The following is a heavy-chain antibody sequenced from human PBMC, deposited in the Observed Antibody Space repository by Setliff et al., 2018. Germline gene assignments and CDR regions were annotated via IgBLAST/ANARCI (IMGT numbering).Heavy chain of an antibody. D-gene: IGHD3-22*01. CDR3: ARGDYYDSSAYSPDTFDI. V-gene: IGHV4-39*07. CDR1: GGSISSSSYQ. CDR2: INHSGSA. J-gene: IGHJ3*02. Sequence: SETLSLTCTVSGGSISSSSYQWGWVRQTPGKGLEWIGEINHSGSANYNPSLKSRVTISLDTSKNQFSLKLSSVTAADTAVYYCARGDYYDSSAYSPDTFDIWGQGTMVTVSS.